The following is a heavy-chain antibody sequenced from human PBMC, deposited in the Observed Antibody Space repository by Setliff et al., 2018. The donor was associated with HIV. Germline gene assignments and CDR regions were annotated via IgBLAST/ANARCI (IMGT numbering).Heavy chain of an antibody. D-gene: IGHD3-22*01. Sequence: SETLSLTCTVSGGSIRSSTYYWGWIRQSPGKGLEWIGSLHYSGNTYYNSSLKSRVTISLDTAKNQFSLKLNSVTAADTSVYYCARDMTQYFDSSGSFGWFDPWGQGTLVNVSS. CDR3: ARDMTQYFDSSGSFGWFDP. J-gene: IGHJ5*02. V-gene: IGHV4-39*07. CDR1: GGSIRSSTYY. CDR2: LHYSGNT.